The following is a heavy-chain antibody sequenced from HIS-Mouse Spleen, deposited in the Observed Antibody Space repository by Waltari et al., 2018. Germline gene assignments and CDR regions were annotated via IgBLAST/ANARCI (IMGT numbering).Heavy chain of an antibody. D-gene: IGHD3-22*01. CDR2: IYYSGST. CDR1: GGSISSSSYY. V-gene: IGHV4-39*07. Sequence: QLQLQESGPGLVKPSETLSLTCTVSGGSISSSSYYWGGVRQPPGKGLEWIGSIYYSGSTYYNPSLKSRVTISVDTSKTQFSLKLSSVTAADTAVYYCARDPPHTMIVVRGAFDIWGQGTMVTVSS. CDR3: ARDPPHTMIVVRGAFDI. J-gene: IGHJ3*02.